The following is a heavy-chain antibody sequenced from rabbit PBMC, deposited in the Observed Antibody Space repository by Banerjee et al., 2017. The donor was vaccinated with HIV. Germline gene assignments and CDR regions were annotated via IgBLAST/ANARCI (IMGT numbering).Heavy chain of an antibody. CDR2: IYGGSGGST. CDR3: ARDGGYAPTDYWDYFSL. Sequence: QQLVESGGGLVKPGASLTLTCKASGFDFSSGYDMCWVRQAPGKGLEWIACIYGGSGGSTYYANWAKGRFTISKTSSTTVTLQMTSLTAADTATYFCARDGGYAPTDYWDYFSLWGPGTLVTVS. D-gene: IGHD6-1*01. J-gene: IGHJ4*01. V-gene: IGHV1S40*01. CDR1: GFDFSSGYD.